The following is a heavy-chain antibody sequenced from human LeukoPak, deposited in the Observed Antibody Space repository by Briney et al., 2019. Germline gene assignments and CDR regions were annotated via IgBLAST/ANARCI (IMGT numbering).Heavy chain of an antibody. CDR3: ARCKSYYDSSGYDY. CDR2: INPNSGGT. J-gene: IGHJ4*02. Sequence: ASVKVSCKASGYTFTGYYMHWVRQAPGQGLEWMGRINPNSGGTNYAQKFQGRVTMSRDTSISTAYMELSRLRSDDTAVYYCARCKSYYDSSGYDYWGQGTLVTVSS. V-gene: IGHV1-2*06. CDR1: GYTFTGYY. D-gene: IGHD3-22*01.